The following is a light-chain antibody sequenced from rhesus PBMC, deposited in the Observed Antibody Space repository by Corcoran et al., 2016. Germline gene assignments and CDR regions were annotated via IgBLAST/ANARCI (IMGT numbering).Light chain of an antibody. V-gene: IGKV2-90*01. CDR3: MQGIQLPFT. CDR1: QTLLHSGGETF. CDR2: EVS. J-gene: IGKJ3*01. Sequence: DIVMTQTPLSLPVTPGEPASISCRSSQTLLHSGGETFLYWFLQRPGQSPQVLIHEVSNRASGVPARFSGSGSGTDFTLKISRVEAEDVGVYYCMQGIQLPFTFGPGTKLDIK.